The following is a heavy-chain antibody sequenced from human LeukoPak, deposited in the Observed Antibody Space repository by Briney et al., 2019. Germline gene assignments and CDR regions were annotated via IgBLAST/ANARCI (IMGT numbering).Heavy chain of an antibody. V-gene: IGHV3-7*02. CDR1: GFTFSTYW. Sequence: QPGGSLRLSCAASGFTFSTYWMSWVRQAPGKGLEWVANIKRDGGEKSYVDSVKGRFTISRDNAENSLYLQMNSLRAEDTAVYYCARATAAVGYDYWGQGTLVTVSS. J-gene: IGHJ4*02. CDR3: ARATAAVGYDY. CDR2: IKRDGGEK. D-gene: IGHD6-13*01.